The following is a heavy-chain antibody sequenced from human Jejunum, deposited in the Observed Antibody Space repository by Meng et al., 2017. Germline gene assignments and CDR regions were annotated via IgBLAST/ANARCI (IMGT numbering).Heavy chain of an antibody. V-gene: IGHV4-4*02. D-gene: IGHD6-13*01. CDR1: GGSMTSSNW. Sequence: QRRLQSSGPVLGKTSGTLFLTCACSGGSMTSSNWWSWVRQAPGKGLEWIGEIFHSGSTNYNPPLKSRVTISVDKSKNQFSLKVTSVTAADTATYYCARFDISTAGRGDYWGQGILVTVSS. J-gene: IGHJ4*02. CDR3: ARFDISTAGRGDY. CDR2: IFHSGST.